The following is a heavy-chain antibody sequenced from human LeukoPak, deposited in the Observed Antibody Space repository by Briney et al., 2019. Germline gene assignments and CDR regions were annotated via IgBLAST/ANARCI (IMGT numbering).Heavy chain of an antibody. J-gene: IGHJ6*02. CDR1: GFTFSSYG. Sequence: GGSLRLSCAASGFTFSSYGMHWVRQAPGKGLEWVAVISYDGSNKYYADSVKGRFTISRDNSKNTLYLQVNSLRAEDTAVYYCAKPPIDLYYYYGMDVWGQGTTVTVSS. V-gene: IGHV3-30*18. CDR2: ISYDGSNK. CDR3: AKPPIDLYYYYGMDV.